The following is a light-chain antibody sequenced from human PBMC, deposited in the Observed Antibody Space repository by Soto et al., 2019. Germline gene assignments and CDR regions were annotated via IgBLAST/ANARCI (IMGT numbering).Light chain of an antibody. J-gene: IGLJ3*02. CDR2: STN. Sequence: QTVVTQEPSLTVSPGGTVTLTCDSSTGALTSNYYPNWLQQKPGQAPRALIWSTNNKHSWTPARFSGSLLGGKAALTLSGVQPEDEAEYYCLLYYGSTWVFGGGTKVTVL. CDR3: LLYYGSTWV. CDR1: TGALTSNYY. V-gene: IGLV7-43*01.